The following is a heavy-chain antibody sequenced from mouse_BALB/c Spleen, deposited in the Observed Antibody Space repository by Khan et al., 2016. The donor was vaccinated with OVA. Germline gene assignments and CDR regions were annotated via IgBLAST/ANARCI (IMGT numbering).Heavy chain of an antibody. V-gene: IGHV3-2*02. J-gene: IGHJ3*01. CDR1: GYSITTDYA. CDR2: IGYRGST. CDR3: ARLGPGFSY. D-gene: IGHD4-1*01. Sequence: EVKLEESGPGLVKPSQSLSLTCTVTGYSITTDYAWNWIRQFPGNKLEWMGYIGYRGSTSYNPSLNSRISITRDTSKNQFFLQLNSVTTEDTATFYCARLGPGFSYWGQGTLVTVSA.